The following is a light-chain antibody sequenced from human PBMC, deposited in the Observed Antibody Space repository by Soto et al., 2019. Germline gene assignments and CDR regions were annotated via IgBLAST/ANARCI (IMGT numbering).Light chain of an antibody. CDR1: SSDVGGYNY. CDR2: EVS. V-gene: IGLV2-14*01. CDR3: SSYTSSSTRV. Sequence: CVLTQPASLSGAPGQSLTLSCPGTSSDVGGYNYVSWYQQHPGKAPKLMIYEVSNRPSGVSNRFSGSKSGNTASLTISGLQAEDEADYYCSSYTSSSTRVFGTGAKVTVL. J-gene: IGLJ1*01.